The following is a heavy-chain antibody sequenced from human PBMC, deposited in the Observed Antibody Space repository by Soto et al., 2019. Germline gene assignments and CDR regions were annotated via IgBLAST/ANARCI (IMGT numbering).Heavy chain of an antibody. CDR2: ISRSSSNI. V-gene: IGHV3-48*04. CDR1: GFTFSTYR. J-gene: IGHJ4*02. Sequence: GSLRLSCAASGFTFSTYRMNWVRQAPGKGLEWVSYISRSSSNIAYADSAKGRFTISRDNAKNSLYLQMNSLRVEDTAVFYCARVWNNGRFDYWGQGTLVTVSS. CDR3: ARVWNNGRFDY. D-gene: IGHD1-1*01.